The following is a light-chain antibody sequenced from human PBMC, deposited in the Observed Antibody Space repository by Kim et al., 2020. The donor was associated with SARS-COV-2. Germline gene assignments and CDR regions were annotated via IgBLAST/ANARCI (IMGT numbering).Light chain of an antibody. CDR1: RTITTY. J-gene: IGKJ5*01. V-gene: IGKV3-11*01. Sequence: LSPGERAPLSCRASRTITTYLAWYQQKPGQAPRLLIYDASNRATGIPARFSGSGSGTDFTLTISSLEPEDFAVYYCQQRDNWPITFGQGTRLEIK. CDR3: QQRDNWPIT. CDR2: DAS.